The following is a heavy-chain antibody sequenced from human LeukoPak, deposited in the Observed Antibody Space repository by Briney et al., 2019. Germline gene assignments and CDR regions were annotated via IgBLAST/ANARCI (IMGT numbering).Heavy chain of an antibody. Sequence: RTGGSLRLSCAASGFTFSSYAMSWVRQAPGKGLEWVSVIYSGGSTYYADSVKGRFTISRDNSKNTLYLQMNSLRAEDTAVYYCARAGYSYGPEYYYYYYGMDVWGQGTTVTVSS. CDR1: GFTFSSYA. CDR2: IYSGGST. J-gene: IGHJ6*02. CDR3: ARAGYSYGPEYYYYYYGMDV. D-gene: IGHD5-18*01. V-gene: IGHV3-53*01.